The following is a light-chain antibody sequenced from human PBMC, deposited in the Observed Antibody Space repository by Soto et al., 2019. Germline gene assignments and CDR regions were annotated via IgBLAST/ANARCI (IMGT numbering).Light chain of an antibody. CDR2: GAS. V-gene: IGKV3-20*01. Sequence: EIVLTQSPGTLSLSPGERATLSCRASQSVSSSYLAWYPQKPGQAPTLLIYGASSRAAGIPDRFSGSGSGTDFTLIISRLEPEDFAVYYCQQYGSSPRTFGQGTKVELK. CDR1: QSVSSSY. J-gene: IGKJ1*01. CDR3: QQYGSSPRT.